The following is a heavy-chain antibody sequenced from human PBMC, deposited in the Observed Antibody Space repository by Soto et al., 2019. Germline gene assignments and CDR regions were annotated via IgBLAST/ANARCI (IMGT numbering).Heavy chain of an antibody. CDR2: IDASSTHI. D-gene: IGHD3-16*01. CDR3: VRQQYDFLVDP. Sequence: EVQLVESGGGLVKPGGSLRLSCAASGFSFSTYNMNWVRQAPGKGLEWVSSIDASSTHIYYADSVKGRFTISRDNGKSSLYLQMDSLRAEDTALYHCVRQQYDFLVDPWGQGTLVTVSS. CDR1: GFSFSTYN. V-gene: IGHV3-21*01. J-gene: IGHJ5*02.